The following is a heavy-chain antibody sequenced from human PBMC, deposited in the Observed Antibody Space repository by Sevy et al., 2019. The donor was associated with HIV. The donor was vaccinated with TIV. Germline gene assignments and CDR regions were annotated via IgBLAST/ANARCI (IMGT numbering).Heavy chain of an antibody. CDR1: GFSFSNYW. CDR3: AKGNSGSFDY. D-gene: IGHD3-10*01. J-gene: IGHJ4*02. Sequence: GGSLGLSCAASGFSFSNYWMHWVRQAPGKGLEWVANIIQDESERYYVASVKGRFTIARDNAKNSVYLVMKSLRLEDTAIYYCAKGNSGSFDYWVQGTLVTVSS. CDR2: IIQDESER. V-gene: IGHV3-7*01.